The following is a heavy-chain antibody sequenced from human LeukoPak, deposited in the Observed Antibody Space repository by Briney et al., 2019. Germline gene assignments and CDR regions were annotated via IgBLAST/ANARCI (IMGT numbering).Heavy chain of an antibody. CDR2: ISGGGGST. CDR1: GFTFDDYA. D-gene: IGHD3-3*01. Sequence: PGGSLRLSCAASGFTFDDYAMHWVRQAPGKGLEWVSPISGGGGSTYYADSVKGRFTISRDNSKNSLYLQMNSLRTEDTALYYCAKGVGGYDYWSRFDPWGQGTLVTVSS. J-gene: IGHJ5*02. V-gene: IGHV3-43*02. CDR3: AKGVGGYDYWSRFDP.